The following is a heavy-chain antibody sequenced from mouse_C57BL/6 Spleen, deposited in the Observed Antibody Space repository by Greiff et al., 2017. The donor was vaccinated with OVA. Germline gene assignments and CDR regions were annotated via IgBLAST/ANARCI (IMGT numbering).Heavy chain of an antibody. V-gene: IGHV3-6*01. CDR1: GYSITSGYY. CDR3: ARDYDESMDY. D-gene: IGHD2-12*01. Sequence: EVKLVESGPGLVKPSQSLSLTCSVTGYSITSGYYWNWIRQFPGNKLEWMGNISYDGSNNYNPSLKNRISITRDTSKNQFFLKMNSVTTEDTATYYCARDYDESMDYWGQGTSVTVSS. J-gene: IGHJ4*01. CDR2: ISYDGSN.